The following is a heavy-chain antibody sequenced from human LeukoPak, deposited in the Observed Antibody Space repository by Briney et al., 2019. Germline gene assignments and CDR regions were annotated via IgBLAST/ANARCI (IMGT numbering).Heavy chain of an antibody. J-gene: IGHJ4*02. D-gene: IGHD3-16*01. CDR3: ARDLGGHYDYVWGSYRGGYFDY. CDR2: ISASSSTI. Sequence: GGSLRLSCAASGFIFSTYSMNWVRQAPGKGLEWVSYISASSSTIYYADSMKGRFTISRDNAKNSLYLQMNSLRAEDTAVYYCARDLGGHYDYVWGSYRGGYFDYWGQGTPVTVSS. V-gene: IGHV3-48*01. CDR1: GFIFSTYS.